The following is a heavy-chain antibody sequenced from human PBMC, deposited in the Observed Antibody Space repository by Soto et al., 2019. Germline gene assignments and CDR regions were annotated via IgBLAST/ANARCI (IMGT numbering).Heavy chain of an antibody. J-gene: IGHJ5*02. D-gene: IGHD2-2*01. CDR1: GGSFSGYY. V-gene: IGHV4-34*01. Sequence: PSETLSLTCAVYGGSFSGYYWRWIRQPPGKGLEWIGEINHSGSTNYNPSLKSRVTISVDTSKNQFSLKLSSVTAADTAVYYCARAHSRTQRNWFDPWGQGTLVTVSS. CDR2: INHSGST. CDR3: ARAHSRTQRNWFDP.